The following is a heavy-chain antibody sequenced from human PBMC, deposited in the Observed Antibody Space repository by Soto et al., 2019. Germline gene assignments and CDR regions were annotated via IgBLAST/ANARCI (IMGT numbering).Heavy chain of an antibody. Sequence: QVQLQESGPGLVKPSQTLSLTCTVSGGSISSGGYYWSWIRQHPGKGLEWIGYIYYSGSTYYNPSLKSRVTISVDTSKNQVSLKLSSVTAADTGVYYCARGGSGSYYPNAFDIWGQGTMVTVSS. D-gene: IGHD3-10*01. V-gene: IGHV4-31*03. CDR1: GGSISSGGYY. CDR3: ARGGSGSYYPNAFDI. CDR2: IYYSGST. J-gene: IGHJ3*02.